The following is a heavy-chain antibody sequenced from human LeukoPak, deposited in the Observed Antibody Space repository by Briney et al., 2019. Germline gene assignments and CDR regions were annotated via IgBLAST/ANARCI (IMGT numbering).Heavy chain of an antibody. CDR3: ARGLTLIAALDY. Sequence: GASVKVSCKASGYTSTSYDINWVRQATGQGLEWMGWMNPNSGNTGYAQKFQGRVTMTRNTSISTAYMELSSLRSEDTAVYYCARGLTLIAALDYWGQGTRVTVSS. D-gene: IGHD6-13*01. CDR1: GYTSTSYD. CDR2: MNPNSGNT. J-gene: IGHJ4*02. V-gene: IGHV1-8*01.